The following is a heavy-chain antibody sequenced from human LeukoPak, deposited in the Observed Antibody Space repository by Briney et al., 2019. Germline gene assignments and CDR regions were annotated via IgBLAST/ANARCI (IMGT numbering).Heavy chain of an antibody. J-gene: IGHJ4*02. CDR2: ISGSGGST. Sequence: GGSLRLSCAASGFTFSSYAMSWVRQAPGKGLEWVSAISGSGGSTYFADSVKGRFTISRDNSNNTLYLQMNSLRAEDTAVYYCAKDLPHGDYAIYWGQGTLVTVSS. V-gene: IGHV3-23*01. CDR1: GFTFSSYA. CDR3: AKDLPHGDYAIY. D-gene: IGHD4-17*01.